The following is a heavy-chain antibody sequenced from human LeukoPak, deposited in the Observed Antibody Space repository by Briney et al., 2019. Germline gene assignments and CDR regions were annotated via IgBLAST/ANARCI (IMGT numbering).Heavy chain of an antibody. Sequence: ASVKVSCKASGYTFTGYYMHWVRQAPGQGLEWMGWINPNSGGTNYAQKFQGRVTMTRDTSISTAYMELSRLRSDDTAVYYCARSPPVVPAAMGYYYMDVWGKGTTVTVSS. CDR1: GYTFTGYY. J-gene: IGHJ6*03. D-gene: IGHD2-2*01. CDR3: ARSPPVVPAAMGYYYMDV. V-gene: IGHV1-2*02. CDR2: INPNSGGT.